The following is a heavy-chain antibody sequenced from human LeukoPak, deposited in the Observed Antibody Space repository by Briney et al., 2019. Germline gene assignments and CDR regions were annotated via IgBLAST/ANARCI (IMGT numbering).Heavy chain of an antibody. Sequence: ASVKVSCKASGYTFTSYYMHWVRQAPGQGLEWMGIINPSGGSTSYAQKFQGRVTMTRDTSTSTVYMELSSLRSEDTAVYYCARGPLPTTSGWPFDYWGQGTLVTVSS. CDR3: ARGPLPTTSGWPFDY. D-gene: IGHD6-19*01. CDR2: INPSGGST. J-gene: IGHJ4*02. CDR1: GYTFTSYY. V-gene: IGHV1-46*01.